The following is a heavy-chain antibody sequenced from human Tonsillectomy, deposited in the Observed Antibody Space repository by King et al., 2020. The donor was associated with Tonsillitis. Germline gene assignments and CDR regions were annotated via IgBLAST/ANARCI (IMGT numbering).Heavy chain of an antibody. Sequence: VQLQESGPGLVKPSETLSLTCTVSGGSISSYYWSWIRQPPGKGLEWIGYIYYSGSTNYNPSLKSRVTISVDTSKNQLSLKLSSVTAADTAAYYCARDWDFYDSSEWHAFDIWGQGTMVTVPS. CDR3: ARDWDFYDSSEWHAFDI. CDR2: IYYSGST. D-gene: IGHD3-22*01. V-gene: IGHV4-59*01. J-gene: IGHJ3*02. CDR1: GGSISSYY.